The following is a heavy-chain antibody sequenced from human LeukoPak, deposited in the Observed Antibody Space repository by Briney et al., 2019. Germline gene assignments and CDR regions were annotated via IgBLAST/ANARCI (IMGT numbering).Heavy chain of an antibody. CDR3: AKGSSMGPISFHLDY. V-gene: IGHV1-3*04. Sequence: GASVKVSCKASGYTFTTCAIHWVRQAPGQRLEWMGLINTGDGDTIYSQKFQGRVTITRDTSANTAYLELDSLTSEDTAVYYCAKGSSMGPISFHLDYWGQGTLVTVSS. D-gene: IGHD5-24*01. CDR1: GYTFTTCA. CDR2: INTGDGDT. J-gene: IGHJ4*02.